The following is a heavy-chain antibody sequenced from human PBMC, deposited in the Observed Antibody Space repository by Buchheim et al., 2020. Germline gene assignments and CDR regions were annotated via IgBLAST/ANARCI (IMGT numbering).Heavy chain of an antibody. Sequence: EVQLVESGGGLVQPGGSLRLSCAASGFTFSSYWMSWVRQAPGKGLEWVANIKQDGSEKYDVDSVTGRFTISRDNAKNSLYLQMNSLRAEDTAVYYCARGTSYYDFWSGPTFDYWGQGTL. CDR2: IKQDGSEK. CDR3: ARGTSYYDFWSGPTFDY. J-gene: IGHJ4*02. D-gene: IGHD3-3*01. CDR1: GFTFSSYW. V-gene: IGHV3-7*01.